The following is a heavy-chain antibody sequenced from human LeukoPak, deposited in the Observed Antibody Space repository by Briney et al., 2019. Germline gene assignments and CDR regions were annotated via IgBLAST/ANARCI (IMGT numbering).Heavy chain of an antibody. D-gene: IGHD3-3*01. CDR2: ISGSGGST. Sequence: GGSLRLSCAASGFTFSSYAMSWVRHAPGKGLEWVSAISGSGGSTYYADSVKGRFTISRDNSKNTLYLQMNSLRAEDTAVYYCAKSVDFWSGYYGYWGQGTLVTVSS. CDR3: AKSVDFWSGYYGY. CDR1: GFTFSSYA. V-gene: IGHV3-23*01. J-gene: IGHJ4*02.